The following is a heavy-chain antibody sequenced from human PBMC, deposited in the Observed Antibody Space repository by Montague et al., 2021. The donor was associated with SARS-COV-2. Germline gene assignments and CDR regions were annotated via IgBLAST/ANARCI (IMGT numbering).Heavy chain of an antibody. Sequence: CAISGDSVSSNSAAWNWVRQSPSRGLEWLGRTYYRSKWYNDYAVSVKSRITINPDTSKNQFSLKLNSVTAADTAVYFCARDHEMASQPGYFDAWGQGTLVTVSS. CDR2: TYYRSKWYN. V-gene: IGHV6-1*01. D-gene: IGHD5-24*01. CDR3: ARDHEMASQPGYFDA. J-gene: IGHJ4*02. CDR1: GDSVSSNSAA.